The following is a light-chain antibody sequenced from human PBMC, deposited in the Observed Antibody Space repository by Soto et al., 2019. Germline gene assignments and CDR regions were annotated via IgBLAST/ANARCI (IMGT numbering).Light chain of an antibody. CDR3: QQRSSWLT. J-gene: IGKJ4*01. CDR2: DAS. V-gene: IGKV3-11*01. CDR1: QSVNSH. Sequence: VVLTQSPATLSLSPGERATLSCRASQSVNSHLGWYQQQPGQAPRLLIYDASNRATGIPARFSGSGSGTDFTLTISSLEPEDFAIYSCQQRSSWLTFGGGTKVDIK.